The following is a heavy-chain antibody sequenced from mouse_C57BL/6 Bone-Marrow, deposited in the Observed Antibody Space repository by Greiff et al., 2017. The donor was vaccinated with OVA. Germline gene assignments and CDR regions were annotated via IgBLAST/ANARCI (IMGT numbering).Heavy chain of an antibody. CDR3: ARDYGSRGYFDY. J-gene: IGHJ2*01. D-gene: IGHD1-1*01. CDR1: GYTFTSYW. Sequence: QVQLQPSGAELVRPGSSVKLSCKASGYTFTSYWMDWVKQRPGQGLEWIGNIYPSDSETHYNQKFKDKATLTVDKSSSTAYMQLSSLTSEDSAVYYCARDYGSRGYFDYWGQGTTLTVSS. CDR2: IYPSDSET. V-gene: IGHV1-61*01.